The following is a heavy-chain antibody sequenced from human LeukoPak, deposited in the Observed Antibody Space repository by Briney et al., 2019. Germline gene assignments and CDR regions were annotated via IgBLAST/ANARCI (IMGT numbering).Heavy chain of an antibody. V-gene: IGHV1-2*02. CDR1: GYTFTGYY. CDR3: ARDRGYYYGSGIADY. D-gene: IGHD3-10*01. Sequence: GASVKVSCRASGYTFTGYYMHWMRQAPGQGLEWMGWINPSTGGTNYAQKFQGRVTMTRDTSISTAYMELSRLRSDDTAVYYCARDRGYYYGSGIADYWGQGTLVTVSS. J-gene: IGHJ4*02. CDR2: INPSTGGT.